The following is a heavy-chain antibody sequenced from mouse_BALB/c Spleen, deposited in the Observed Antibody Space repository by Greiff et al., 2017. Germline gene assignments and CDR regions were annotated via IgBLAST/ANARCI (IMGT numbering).Heavy chain of an antibody. CDR1: GYAFSSYW. CDR2: IYPGDGDT. J-gene: IGHJ4*01. V-gene: IGHV1-80*01. D-gene: IGHD2-14*01. Sequence: QVQLQQSGAELVRPGSSVKISCKASGYAFSSYWMNWVKQRPGQGLEWIGQIYPGDGDTNYNGKFKGKATLTADKSSSTAYMQLSSLTSEDSAVYFCARHRYDPYYAMDYWGQGTSVTVSS. CDR3: ARHRYDPYYAMDY.